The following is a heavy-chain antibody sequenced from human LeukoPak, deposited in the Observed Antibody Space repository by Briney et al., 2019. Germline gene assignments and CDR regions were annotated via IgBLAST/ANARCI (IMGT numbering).Heavy chain of an antibody. V-gene: IGHV4-39*07. D-gene: IGHD2-15*01. Sequence: PSETLSLTCTVSGGSISSSSYYWGWIRQPPGKGLEWIGSIYYSGSTYYNPSLKSRVTISVDTSKNQFSLKLSSVTAADTAVYYCARVMVAVFDYWGQGTLVTVSA. J-gene: IGHJ4*02. CDR3: ARVMVAVFDY. CDR1: GGSISSSSYY. CDR2: IYYSGST.